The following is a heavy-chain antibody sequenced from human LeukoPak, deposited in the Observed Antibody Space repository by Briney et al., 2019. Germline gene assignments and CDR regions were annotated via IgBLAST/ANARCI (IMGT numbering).Heavy chain of an antibody. CDR3: ARGGYCSGGSCYLGSSWFDP. D-gene: IGHD2-15*01. V-gene: IGHV3-13*01. Sequence: GGSLRLSCETSGFTFSRYDMHWVRQATGKGLERVSAIGTAGDTYYPGSVKGRFTISRENAKNSLYLQMNSLRAGDTAVYYCARGGYCSGGSCYLGSSWFDPWGQGTLVTVSS. CDR1: GFTFSRYD. J-gene: IGHJ5*02. CDR2: IGTAGDT.